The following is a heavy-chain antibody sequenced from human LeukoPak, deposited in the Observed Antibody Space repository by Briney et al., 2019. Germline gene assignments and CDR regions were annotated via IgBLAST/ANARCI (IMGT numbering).Heavy chain of an antibody. Sequence: QPGGSLRLSCAASGFTFSSYAMNWVRQAPGKGLEWISYISSRGTSIYYADSVKGRFTISRDNAKNSLYLQMNSLRAEDTAVYYCALIAPPASQEPDWGQGTLVTVSS. CDR2: ISSRGTSI. V-gene: IGHV3-48*03. CDR3: ALIAPPASQEPD. D-gene: IGHD3-22*01. J-gene: IGHJ4*02. CDR1: GFTFSSYA.